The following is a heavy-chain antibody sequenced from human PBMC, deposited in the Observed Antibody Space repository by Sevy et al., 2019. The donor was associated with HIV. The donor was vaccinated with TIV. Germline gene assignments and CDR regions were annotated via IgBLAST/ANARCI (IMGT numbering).Heavy chain of an antibody. Sequence: GGSLRLSCAASGFTFSSYGMHWVRQAPGKGLEWVAFIRYDGSNKYYADSVKGGFTISRDNSKNTLYLQMNSLRAEDTAVYYCAKDLAVAGPYYFDYWGQGTLVTVSS. J-gene: IGHJ4*02. D-gene: IGHD6-19*01. V-gene: IGHV3-30*02. CDR3: AKDLAVAGPYYFDY. CDR2: IRYDGSNK. CDR1: GFTFSSYG.